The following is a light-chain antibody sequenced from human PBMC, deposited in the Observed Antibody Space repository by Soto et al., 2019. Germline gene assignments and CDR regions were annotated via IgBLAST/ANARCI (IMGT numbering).Light chain of an antibody. J-gene: IGLJ3*02. CDR2: SYD. CDR1: SSNIGSNT. CDR3: AAWDDSLNGWV. Sequence: QSVLTQPPSASGIPGQRVTISCSGSSSNIGSNTVNWYQQLPGTAPKLLIYSYDQRPSGVPHRFSGSKSGTSASLAISGLQSEDEADYFCAAWDDSLNGWVFGGGTKLTVL. V-gene: IGLV1-44*01.